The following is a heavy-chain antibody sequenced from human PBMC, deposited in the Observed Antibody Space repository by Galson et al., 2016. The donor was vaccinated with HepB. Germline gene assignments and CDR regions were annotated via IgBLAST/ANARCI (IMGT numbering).Heavy chain of an antibody. Sequence: SLRLSCAASGFTVSSNYMSRVRQAPGKGLEWVSVIYSGGSTYYADSVKGRFTISRDISKNTLYLQMNSLRAHDTAVYYCARAVRYYGTPYYFDYWGQGTLVTVSS. CDR1: GFTVSSNY. D-gene: IGHD3-10*01. V-gene: IGHV3-66*01. J-gene: IGHJ4*02. CDR2: IYSGGST. CDR3: ARAVRYYGTPYYFDY.